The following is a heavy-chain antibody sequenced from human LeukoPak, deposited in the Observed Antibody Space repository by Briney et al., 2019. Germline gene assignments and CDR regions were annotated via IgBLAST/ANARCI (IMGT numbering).Heavy chain of an antibody. Sequence: GGSLRLSCAASGFTFSDHYMDWVRQAPGKGLEWVGRTRNKANSYTTEYAASVKGRFTISRDDSKNSLYLQMNSLKTEDTAVYYCARGRPHGGFYYYYYMDVWGKGTTVTISS. CDR3: ARGRPHGGFYYYYYMDV. V-gene: IGHV3-72*01. CDR1: GFTFSDHY. J-gene: IGHJ6*03. CDR2: TRNKANSYTT.